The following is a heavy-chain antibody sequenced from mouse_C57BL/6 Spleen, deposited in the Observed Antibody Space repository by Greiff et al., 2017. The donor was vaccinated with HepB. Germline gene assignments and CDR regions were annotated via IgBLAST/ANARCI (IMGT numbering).Heavy chain of an antibody. CDR3: AREDMVTAFAY. CDR1: GYTFTNYW. V-gene: IGHV1-63*01. Sequence: QVQLQQSGAELVRPGTSVKMSCKASGYTFTNYWIGWAKQRPGHGLEWIGDIYPGGGYTNYNEKFKGKATLTADKSSSTAYMQFSSLTSEDSAIYYCAREDMVTAFAYWGQGTLVTVSA. J-gene: IGHJ3*01. D-gene: IGHD2-2*01. CDR2: IYPGGGYT.